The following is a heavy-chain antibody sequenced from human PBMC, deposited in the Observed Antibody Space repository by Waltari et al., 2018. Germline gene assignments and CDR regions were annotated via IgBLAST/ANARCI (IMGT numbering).Heavy chain of an antibody. V-gene: IGHV3-74*01. J-gene: IGHJ4*01. D-gene: IGHD3-22*01. CDR3: VRAYYDGRLDY. CDR2: IKNDGSGP. Sequence: EVQLVEYGGGLVQPGGSLRLSCAASGFTFNNFWMHWVRQDAGKGLMWVSRIKNDGSGPIYAESVKGRFTISRDNAKNTLYLQMNSLRPEDTAVYYCVRAYYDGRLDYWGQGTLVTASS. CDR1: GFTFNNFW.